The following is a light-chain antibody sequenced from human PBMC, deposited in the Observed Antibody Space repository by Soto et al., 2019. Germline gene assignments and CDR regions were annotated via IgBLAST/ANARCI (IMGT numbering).Light chain of an antibody. CDR3: QQYNRFSLS. CDR2: RAS. CDR1: QRISSW. J-gene: IGKJ4*01. Sequence: DIQMTQSPSTLSASVGDRVTITCRASQRISSWVAWYQQKPGKATKLLIYRASSLQSGDPSRFSGSGSGTKFSLTSSSLQLDDFATYSGQQYNRFSLSVAGGTKVEIK. V-gene: IGKV1-5*03.